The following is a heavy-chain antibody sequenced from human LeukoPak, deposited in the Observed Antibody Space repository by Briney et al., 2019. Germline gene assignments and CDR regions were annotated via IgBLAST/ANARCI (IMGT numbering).Heavy chain of an antibody. D-gene: IGHD3-22*01. CDR1: GYTFTNYG. J-gene: IGHJ3*02. Sequence: ASVKVSCKASGYTFTNYGISWVRQAPGQGLEWMGWITTYNGNTNYAQRLQGRVTMTTDTSTSTAYMELRSLRSDDTAVYYCARGYYYDSRAHAFDIWGQGTMVTVSS. CDR3: ARGYYYDSRAHAFDI. CDR2: ITTYNGNT. V-gene: IGHV1-18*01.